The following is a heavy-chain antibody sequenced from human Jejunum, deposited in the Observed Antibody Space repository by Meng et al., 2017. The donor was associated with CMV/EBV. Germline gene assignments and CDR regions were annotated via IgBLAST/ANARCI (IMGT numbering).Heavy chain of an antibody. Sequence: VGAGVTFRPYWRHWGRQVPGKGMMWVSRISGDGSSTNYADYVKGRFTISRDNDKNTLYLQMNSLRAEESAVYYCARSKYSAYGKFDYWGQGTLVTVSS. CDR2: ISGDGSST. CDR1: GVTFRPYW. CDR3: ARSKYSAYGKFDY. V-gene: IGHV3-74*01. D-gene: IGHD5-12*01. J-gene: IGHJ4*02.